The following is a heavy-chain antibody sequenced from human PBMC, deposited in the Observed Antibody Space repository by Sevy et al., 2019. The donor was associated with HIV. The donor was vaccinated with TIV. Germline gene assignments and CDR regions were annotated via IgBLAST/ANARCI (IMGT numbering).Heavy chain of an antibody. V-gene: IGHV4-39*01. CDR1: GDSINSNDYY. CDR3: ARHLPLAYYEILTPDSRPFDN. Sequence: SETLSLTCGVSGDSINSNDYYWGWIRQPPGKGLEWIGTIYYSGSSYYNPSLKSRVTISVDTSKNQFSLKLTSVTAADTALYYCARHLPLAYYEILTPDSRPFDNWGQGTLVTVSS. J-gene: IGHJ4*02. D-gene: IGHD3-9*01. CDR2: IYYSGSS.